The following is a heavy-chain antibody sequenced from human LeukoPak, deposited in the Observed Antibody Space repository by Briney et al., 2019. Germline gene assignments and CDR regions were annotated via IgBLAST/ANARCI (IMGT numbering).Heavy chain of an antibody. Sequence: GGSLRLSCAASGFTFSSYAMHWVRQAPGKGLEWVAVISYDGSNKYYADSVKGRFTISRDNSKNTLYLQMNSLRAEDTAVYYGAGGYGSGSYRDYYYGMDVWGKGTTVTVSS. J-gene: IGHJ6*04. CDR1: GFTFSSYA. D-gene: IGHD3-10*01. CDR2: ISYDGSNK. V-gene: IGHV3-30*04. CDR3: AGGYGSGSYRDYYYGMDV.